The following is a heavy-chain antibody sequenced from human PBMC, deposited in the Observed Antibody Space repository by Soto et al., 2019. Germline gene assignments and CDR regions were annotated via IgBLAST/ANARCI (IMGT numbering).Heavy chain of an antibody. V-gene: IGHV3-23*01. Sequence: EVQLLESGGGLIQPGGSLRLSCAASGFTFGDSSMNWVRQAPGTGLEWISYISGSGQTTYYADSFRGRFTVSRDNSKNTLFLEINSLRVEDTALDDCAKGSTRGWSPFENWGQGTLVAVSS. J-gene: IGHJ4*02. CDR2: ISGSGQTT. CDR1: GFTFGDSS. CDR3: AKGSTRGWSPFEN. D-gene: IGHD3-3*01.